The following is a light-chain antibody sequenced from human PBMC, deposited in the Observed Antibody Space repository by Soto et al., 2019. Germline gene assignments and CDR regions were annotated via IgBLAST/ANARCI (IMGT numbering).Light chain of an antibody. Sequence: ETALTQSPGTLSLSPGERATLSCRASQSVSSIAWYQQKPGQAPRLLIYGASSRATGIPDRFSGSGSGTDFTLTISGLEPEDFAVYYCQQYGSSPSITFGQGTRLEIK. CDR1: QSVSS. CDR3: QQYGSSPSIT. J-gene: IGKJ5*01. CDR2: GAS. V-gene: IGKV3-20*01.